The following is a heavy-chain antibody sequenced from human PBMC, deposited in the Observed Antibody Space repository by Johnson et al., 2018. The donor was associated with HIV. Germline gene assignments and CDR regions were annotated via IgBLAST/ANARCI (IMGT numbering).Heavy chain of an antibody. J-gene: IGHJ3*02. CDR1: GFTFSSYW. Sequence: VQLVESGGGLVQPGGSLRLSCAASGFTFSSYWMHLVRQAPGRGLVWVSRINSDVSSAIYTDSVTGRFTISRDNTKNTLYLQMNSLRAEDTAVYYCARVEWELDAFDIWGQGTMVTVSS. V-gene: IGHV3-74*01. CDR2: INSDVSSA. D-gene: IGHD1-26*01. CDR3: ARVEWELDAFDI.